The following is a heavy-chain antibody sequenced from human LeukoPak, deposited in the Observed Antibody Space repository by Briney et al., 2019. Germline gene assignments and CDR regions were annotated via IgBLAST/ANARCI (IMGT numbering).Heavy chain of an antibody. CDR1: GASISSDRYC. CDR3: ASRYCPTPNYSFVGAF. D-gene: IGHD2-8*01. J-gene: IGHJ4*02. Sequence: SETLSLTCTVSGASISSDRYCWGWIRQPPGKGLESLASVYSTGSTYYNPSLQSRVSVSVDTSRNQISLKLNSVTAADTAVYFCASRYCPTPNYSFVGAFWGQGALVTVSS. V-gene: IGHV4-39*01. CDR2: VYSTGST.